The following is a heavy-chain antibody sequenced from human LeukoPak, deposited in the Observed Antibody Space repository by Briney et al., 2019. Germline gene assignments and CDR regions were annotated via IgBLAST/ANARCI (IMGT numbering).Heavy chain of an antibody. J-gene: IGHJ4*02. CDR3: ARDSEYCTNGVCYREGYYFDY. CDR2: IWYDGSNK. CDR1: GFTFSSYG. V-gene: IGHV3-33*01. D-gene: IGHD2-8*01. Sequence: PGGSLRLSCAASGFTFSSYGMHWVRQAPGKGLEWVAVIWYDGSNKYYADSVKGRFTISRDNSKNTLYLQMNSLRAEDTAVYYCARDSEYCTNGVCYREGYYFDYWGQGTLVTVSS.